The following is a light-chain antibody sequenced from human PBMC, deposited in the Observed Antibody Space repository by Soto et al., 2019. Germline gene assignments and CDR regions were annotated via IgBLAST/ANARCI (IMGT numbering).Light chain of an antibody. Sequence: ELVLTQSQGTPSLSPGERATLSCRASQSVSSRYLAWYQQKPGQAPRILIYGASNRATGIPDRFSGSGSGTDFTLTISRLEPEDFAVYFCQQYGSSPPFTFGQGTKVEIK. CDR2: GAS. J-gene: IGKJ2*01. V-gene: IGKV3-20*01. CDR1: QSVSSRY. CDR3: QQYGSSPPFT.